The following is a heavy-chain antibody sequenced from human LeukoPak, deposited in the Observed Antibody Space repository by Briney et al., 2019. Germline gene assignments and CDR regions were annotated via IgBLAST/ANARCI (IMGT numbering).Heavy chain of an antibody. J-gene: IGHJ4*02. CDR3: AGRDSARNPWAY. V-gene: IGHV3-7*01. CDR2: IRPDGSEQ. CDR1: GFTFTNFW. Sequence: GGSLRLSSAASGFTFTNFWMNWIRRAPGRGLEWVANIRPDGSEQFYVDSVKGRFTISRDNAKNSVYLQMNSLRADDTAVYYCAGRDSARNPWAYWGQGTLVTVST. D-gene: IGHD4-11*01.